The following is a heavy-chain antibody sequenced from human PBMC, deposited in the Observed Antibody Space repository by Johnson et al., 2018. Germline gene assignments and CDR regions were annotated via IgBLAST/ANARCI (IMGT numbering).Heavy chain of an antibody. CDR1: GFIFSSYT. CDR3: ARDDDLYLGRGWYDAFHI. Sequence: VQLVESGGGLVKPGDSLRLSCAASGFIFSSYTMNWVRQAPGKGLQWVSSISSSSNYIYYADSVKGRFTTSRDNAKNSLYLQMDSLRVEDTAVYYCARDDDLYLGRGWYDAFHIGGQGTMVTVSS. J-gene: IGHJ3*02. D-gene: IGHD6-19*01. V-gene: IGHV3-21*01. CDR2: ISSSSNYI.